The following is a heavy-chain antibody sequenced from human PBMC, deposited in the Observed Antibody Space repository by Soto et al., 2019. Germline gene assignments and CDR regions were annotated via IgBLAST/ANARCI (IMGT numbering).Heavy chain of an antibody. J-gene: IGHJ4*01. CDR2: IYYSGST. Sequence: QLQLQESGPGLVKPSETLSLTCTVSGGSISSSSYYWGWIRQPPGKGLEWIGSIYYSGSTYYNPSLTSRVTISVHTSKNQFSLKLSSVTAADTAVYYCARHSRGAGTTLGHHEYWAQGTLVIVSS. D-gene: IGHD6-19*01. CDR3: ARHSRGAGTTLGHHEY. V-gene: IGHV4-39*01. CDR1: GGSISSSSYY.